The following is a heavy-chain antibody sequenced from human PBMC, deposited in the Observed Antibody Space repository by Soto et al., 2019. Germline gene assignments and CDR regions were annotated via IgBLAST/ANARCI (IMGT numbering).Heavy chain of an antibody. CDR3: SRRAPEGFDP. CDR1: GDSTSTSTYY. J-gene: IGHJ5*02. V-gene: IGHV4-39*01. CDR2: IDYRGST. Sequence: SETLSLTCTVSGDSTSTSTYYWGWIRQPPGKGLEWIGSIDYRGSTYHNPSLKSRVTISVDTSKNQFSLKLSSVTASDTAFYYCSRRAPEGFDPWGQGTQVTVSS.